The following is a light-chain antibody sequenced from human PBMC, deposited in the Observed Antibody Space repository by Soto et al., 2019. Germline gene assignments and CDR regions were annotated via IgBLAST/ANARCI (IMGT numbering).Light chain of an antibody. CDR1: QSLLHTNGYNY. CDR3: MQSLQTPVT. Sequence: DIVMTQSPLSLIVTSGEPASISCRSSQSLLHTNGYNYLDWYLQKPGQSPQLLIYLGSNRASGVPDRFSGSGSGTDFTLKIRRVEAEDVGVYFCMQSLQTPVTFGQGTKVEIK. V-gene: IGKV2-28*01. J-gene: IGKJ1*01. CDR2: LGS.